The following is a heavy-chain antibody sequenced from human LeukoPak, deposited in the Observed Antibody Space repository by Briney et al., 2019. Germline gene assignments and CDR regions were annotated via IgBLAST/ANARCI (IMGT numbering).Heavy chain of an antibody. CDR1: GGSISNNNYY. D-gene: IGHD1-1*01. V-gene: IGHV4-39*01. Sequence: SETLSLTCTVSGGSISNNNYYWAWIRQPPGKGLECIGSIYYSGSPYYNPSLKSRVSISVDTSKNQFSLRLSSVTAADTAVYYCATWRTAKTGFDYWGQGTLVTVSS. CDR2: IYYSGSP. J-gene: IGHJ4*02. CDR3: ATWRTAKTGFDY.